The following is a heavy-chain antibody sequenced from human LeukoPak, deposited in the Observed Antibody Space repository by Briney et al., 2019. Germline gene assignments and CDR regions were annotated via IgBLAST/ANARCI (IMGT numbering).Heavy chain of an antibody. CDR1: GFTFSSYS. D-gene: IGHD2-2*01. Sequence: SGGSLRLSCAASGFTFSSYSMNWVRQAPGKGLEWVSSISSSSSYIYYADSVKGRFTISRDNAKNSLYLQMNSLRAEDTAVYYCARVNPSSISCYPFDYWGQGALVTVAS. CDR2: ISSSSSYI. J-gene: IGHJ4*02. CDR3: ARVNPSSISCYPFDY. V-gene: IGHV3-21*01.